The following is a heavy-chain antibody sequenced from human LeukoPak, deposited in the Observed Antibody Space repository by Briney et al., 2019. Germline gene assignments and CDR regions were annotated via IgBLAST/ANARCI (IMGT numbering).Heavy chain of an antibody. V-gene: IGHV5-51*01. CDR3: ARHKRYSSGWYGWYLDL. CDR2: IYPGDSDT. D-gene: IGHD6-19*01. CDR1: GYSFTSYW. J-gene: IGHJ2*01. Sequence: GESLKISCKGSGYSFTSYWIGWVRQMPGKGLEWMGIIYPGDSDTRYSPSFQGQVTISADKSISTAYLQWSSLKASDTAMYYCARHKRYSSGWYGWYLDLWGRGALVTVSS.